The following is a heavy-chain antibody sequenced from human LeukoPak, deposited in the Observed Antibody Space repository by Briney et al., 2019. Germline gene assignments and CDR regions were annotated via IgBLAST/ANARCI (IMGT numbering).Heavy chain of an antibody. Sequence: SETLSLTCTVSGGSISSYYWSWSRQPPGKGLEWIGYISYSGSTNYNPSLKSRVTISVDTSKNQFSLKLSSVTAADTAVYYCARVEELWFGVSWGQGTLVTVSS. J-gene: IGHJ5*02. CDR1: GGSISSYY. CDR2: ISYSGST. CDR3: ARVEELWFGVS. V-gene: IGHV4-59*08. D-gene: IGHD3-10*01.